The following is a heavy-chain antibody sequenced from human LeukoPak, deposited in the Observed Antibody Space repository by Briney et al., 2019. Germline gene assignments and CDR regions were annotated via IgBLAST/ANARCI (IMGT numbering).Heavy chain of an antibody. CDR3: ARDPTTEISVPYYFDD. Sequence: SETLSLTCAVYGGSFIGYHWNWIRQAPGKGLQWIGEVNHRGMTNYKASLKSRVIISADTSKNQFSLKLKSVTAADTAMYYCARDPTTEISVPYYFDDWGQGTLVTVSS. V-gene: IGHV4-34*01. J-gene: IGHJ4*02. CDR2: VNHRGMT. CDR1: GGSFIGYH. D-gene: IGHD3-16*01.